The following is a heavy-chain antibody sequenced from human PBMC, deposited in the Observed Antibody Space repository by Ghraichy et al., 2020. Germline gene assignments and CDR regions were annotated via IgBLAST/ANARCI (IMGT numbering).Heavy chain of an antibody. J-gene: IGHJ4*02. D-gene: IGHD5-12*01. Sequence: GGSLRLSCAASGFTFSSYWMHWVRQAPGKGLVWVSRINSDGSSTSYADSVKGRFTISRDNAKNTLYLQMNSLRAEDTAVYYCAREGGYSGYDWSYHLDYWGQGTLVTVSS. CDR3: AREGGYSGYDWSYHLDY. V-gene: IGHV3-74*01. CDR2: INSDGSST. CDR1: GFTFSSYW.